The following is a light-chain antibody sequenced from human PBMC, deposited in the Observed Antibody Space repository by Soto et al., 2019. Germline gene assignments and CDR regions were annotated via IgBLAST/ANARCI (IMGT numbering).Light chain of an antibody. J-gene: IGKJ5*01. CDR3: QQRSNWRWS. Sequence: EIVLTQSPATLSVSPGERATLSCRASQSVDNYLAWYQQKAGQAPRLLIYDASNRATGIPARFSGSGSGTDFSLTISSLEPEDFAVYYCQQRSNWRWSFGQGTRLEIK. CDR1: QSVDNY. V-gene: IGKV3-11*01. CDR2: DAS.